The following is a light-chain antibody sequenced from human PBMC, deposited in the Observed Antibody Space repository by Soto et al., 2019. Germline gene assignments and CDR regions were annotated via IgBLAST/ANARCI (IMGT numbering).Light chain of an antibody. J-gene: IGKJ5*01. CDR2: DAS. CDR1: QDIRNF. CDR3: QQHLNLSPT. Sequence: DIQMTQSPSSLSASVGDRVTITCQASQDIRNFLNWYQQKPGKAPKLLISDASSLEAGVPQRFSGSGFGTDFTLAISSLQAEEFATYFCQQHLNLSPTFGPGTRLEIK. V-gene: IGKV1-33*01.